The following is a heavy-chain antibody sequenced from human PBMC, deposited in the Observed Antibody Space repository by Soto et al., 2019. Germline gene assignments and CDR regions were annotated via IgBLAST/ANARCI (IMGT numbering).Heavy chain of an antibody. D-gene: IGHD6-6*01. CDR2: IYYSGST. CDR1: DGSISSGDYY. V-gene: IGHV4-30-4*02. J-gene: IGHJ5*02. Sequence: SETLSLTCTVSDGSISSGDYYWSWIRQPPGKGLEWIGYIYYSGSTYYNPSLKSRVTISVDTSKNQFSLKLSSVTAADTAVYYCARHGAAHPYNWFDPWGQGTLVTVSS. CDR3: ARHGAAHPYNWFDP.